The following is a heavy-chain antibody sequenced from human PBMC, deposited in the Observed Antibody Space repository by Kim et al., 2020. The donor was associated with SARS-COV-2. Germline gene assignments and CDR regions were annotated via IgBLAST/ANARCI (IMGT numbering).Heavy chain of an antibody. J-gene: IGHJ4*02. CDR3: AKTPEEGPDDY. Sequence: TNTAHTGKGRLTTSGDNSKNTLYLQMNSLRAEDTAVYYCAKTPEEGPDDYWGQGTLVTVSS. V-gene: IGHV3-23*01. CDR2: T.